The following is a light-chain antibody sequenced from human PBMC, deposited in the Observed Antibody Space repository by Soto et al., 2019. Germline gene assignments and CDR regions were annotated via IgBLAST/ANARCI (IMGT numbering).Light chain of an antibody. Sequence: QSALTQPASVSGSHGQSITISCTGTSSDIGGYNYVSWYQQLPGKVPKLIIYDVSNRPSGVSDRFSGSKSGNAASLTISGLQAEDEADYYCSSYTSTSTLYVFGTGTNLTVL. V-gene: IGLV2-14*03. CDR2: DVS. CDR1: SSDIGGYNY. CDR3: SSYTSTSTLYV. J-gene: IGLJ1*01.